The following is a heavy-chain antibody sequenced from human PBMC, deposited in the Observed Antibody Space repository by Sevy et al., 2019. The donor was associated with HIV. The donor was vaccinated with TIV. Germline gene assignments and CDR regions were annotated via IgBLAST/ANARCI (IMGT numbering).Heavy chain of an antibody. J-gene: IGHJ1*01. D-gene: IGHD3-10*01. CDR3: ARVYRGDAEYFQH. CDR2: IKQDGSEK. CDR1: GFTFSNFW. Sequence: GGCLRLSCAASGFTFSNFWMSWVRQAPGKGLEWVANIKQDGSEKYYVDSVKGRFTISRDNAKNSLYLQMNSLRAEDTAVYYCARVYRGDAEYFQHWGQGTLVTVSS. V-gene: IGHV3-7*01.